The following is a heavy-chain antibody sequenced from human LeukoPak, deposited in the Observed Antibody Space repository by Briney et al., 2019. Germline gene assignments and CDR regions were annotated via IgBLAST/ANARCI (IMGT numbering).Heavy chain of an antibody. CDR2: VYYNGDI. Sequence: PSETLSLTCTVSGGSISSGTYYWSWIRQSPGKRLEWIPYVYYNGDIMYNPSLKSRVTISLDTSKNQFSLNMASVTAADTAVYFCATTWYYDTRGYLFDDWGHGTLVTVSS. V-gene: IGHV4-61*01. CDR1: GGSISSGTYY. CDR3: ATTWYYDTRGYLFDD. D-gene: IGHD3-22*01. J-gene: IGHJ4*01.